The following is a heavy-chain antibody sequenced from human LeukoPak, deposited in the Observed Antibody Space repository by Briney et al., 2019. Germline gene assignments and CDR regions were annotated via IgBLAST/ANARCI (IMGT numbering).Heavy chain of an antibody. J-gene: IGHJ5*02. Sequence: PSETLSLTCIVSGDSISSGDYYWTWIRQPAGKGLEWIGRFHTTGSTSYNPSLRNRVTISVDTSKNQISLKVTYVTAADTAVYYCARDRSVRGARGVPSWFDPWGQGTLVTVSS. CDR2: FHTTGST. V-gene: IGHV4-61*02. D-gene: IGHD3-10*01. CDR1: GDSISSGDYY. CDR3: ARDRSVRGARGVPSWFDP.